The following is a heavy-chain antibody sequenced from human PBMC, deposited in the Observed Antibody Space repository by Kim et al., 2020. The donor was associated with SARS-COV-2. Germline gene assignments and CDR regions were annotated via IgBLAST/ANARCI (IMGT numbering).Heavy chain of an antibody. Sequence: GGSLRLSCAASGFTFSDYFMSWVRQAPGQGLDWVSYISTSGTTTNYADSVKGRFTISRDNAKNALYLEMNSLRADDTAVYYCVTDIQQVGDSRYFDYWG. V-gene: IGHV3-11*01. CDR2: ISTSGTTT. CDR1: GFTFSDYF. D-gene: IGHD1-26*01. J-gene: IGHJ4*01. CDR3: VTDIQQVGDSRYFDY.